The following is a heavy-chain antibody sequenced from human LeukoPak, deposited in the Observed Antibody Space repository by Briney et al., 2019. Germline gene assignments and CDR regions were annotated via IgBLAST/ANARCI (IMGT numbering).Heavy chain of an antibody. Sequence: SQTLSLTCAISGDSISSTNGLAWHWIRQSPSRGLEWLGRTYYRARWYNDYAESVKSRITVNPDTSKNQFSLQLNSVTPEDTAVYYCARGKNNAFDYWGQGTLVTVSS. CDR2: TYYRARWYN. CDR3: ARGKNNAFDY. J-gene: IGHJ4*02. V-gene: IGHV6-1*01. D-gene: IGHD2/OR15-2a*01. CDR1: GDSISSTNGLA.